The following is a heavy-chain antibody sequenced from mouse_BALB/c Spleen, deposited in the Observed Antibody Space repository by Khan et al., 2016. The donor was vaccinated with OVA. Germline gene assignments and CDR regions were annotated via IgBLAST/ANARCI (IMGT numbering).Heavy chain of an antibody. CDR2: LYPGSGNT. V-gene: IGHV1-63*01. J-gene: IGHJ4*01. CDR3: ARLGMDS. Sequence: QVQLQQSGAELVRPGTSVNISCKASGDAFTNYWLGWVKQRHGHGLEWIGDLYPGSGNTYYNEKLKGNVTLTADKYSSTAYLQLINLTSEDSAVYFCARLGMDSWGQGTSVTVSS. CDR1: GDAFTNYW.